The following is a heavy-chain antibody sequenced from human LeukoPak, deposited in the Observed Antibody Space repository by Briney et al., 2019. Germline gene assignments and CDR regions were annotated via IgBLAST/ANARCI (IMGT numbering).Heavy chain of an antibody. V-gene: IGHV4-34*01. CDR3: ARGRRDDFWSGYSLYYFDY. Sequence: PSETLSLTCAVYGGSFSGYYWSWIRQPPGKGLEWIGEVNHSGSTNYNPSLKSRVSISVDTFKNQFSLRLNSVTAADTAVYYCARGRRDDFWSGYSLYYFDYWGQGTLVTVSS. CDR2: VNHSGST. J-gene: IGHJ4*02. D-gene: IGHD3-3*01. CDR1: GGSFSGYY.